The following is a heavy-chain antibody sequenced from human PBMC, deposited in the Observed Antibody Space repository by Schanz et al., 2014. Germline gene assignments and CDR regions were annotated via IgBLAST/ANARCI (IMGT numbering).Heavy chain of an antibody. V-gene: IGHV3-48*01. D-gene: IGHD6-13*01. J-gene: IGHJ6*02. CDR1: GFTFSAFG. Sequence: VQLVESGGGVVQPGGSLRLSCAASGFTFSAFGMHWVRQAPGKGLEWVSYISNSGYTIYYADSVKGRFTISRDNSKNTLYLQMNSLRAEDTAVYYCARDRQQLVGRIGYYYGMDVWGQGTTVTVSS. CDR3: ARDRQQLVGRIGYYYGMDV. CDR2: ISNSGYTI.